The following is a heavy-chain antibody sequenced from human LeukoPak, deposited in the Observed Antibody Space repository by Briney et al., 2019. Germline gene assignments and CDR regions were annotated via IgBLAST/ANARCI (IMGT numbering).Heavy chain of an antibody. CDR3: ARDLRGDAFDI. CDR2: INTNTGNP. CDR1: GYMFPSYA. V-gene: IGHV7-4-1*02. Sequence: ASVKVSCKASGYMFPSYAMNWVRQAPGQGLELMGWINTNTGNPTYAQGFTGRLFFSLDTSVSTAYLQLSSLKAEETAAYYCARDLRGDAFDIWGQGTMVTVSS. D-gene: IGHD5/OR15-5a*01. J-gene: IGHJ3*02.